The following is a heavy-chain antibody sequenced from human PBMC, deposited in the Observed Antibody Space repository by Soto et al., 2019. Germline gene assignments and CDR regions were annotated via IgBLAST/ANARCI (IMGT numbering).Heavy chain of an antibody. Sequence: QVQLVQSGAEVKKPGSSVKVSCKASGGTFSSYAISWVRQAPGQGLEWMGGIIPIFGTANYAQKFQGRVTITADESTSTAYMELSSLRSEDTAMYYCAREGGGYCSGGSCYEFDYWGQGTLVTVSS. CDR1: GGTFSSYA. J-gene: IGHJ4*02. CDR3: AREGGGYCSGGSCYEFDY. CDR2: IIPIFGTA. V-gene: IGHV1-69*01. D-gene: IGHD2-15*01.